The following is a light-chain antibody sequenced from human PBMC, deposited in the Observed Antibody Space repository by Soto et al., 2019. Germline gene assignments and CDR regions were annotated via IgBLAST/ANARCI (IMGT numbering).Light chain of an antibody. CDR2: DAS. V-gene: IGKV3-11*01. Sequence: ENVLTQSPGTLSLSPGERATLSCRASQSVGNNLAWYQQRPGQAPTLLISDASNRATGIPARFSGSGSGTDFTLTISSLEPEDFAVYYCQQRSNWITFGQGTRLEIK. J-gene: IGKJ5*01. CDR1: QSVGNN. CDR3: QQRSNWIT.